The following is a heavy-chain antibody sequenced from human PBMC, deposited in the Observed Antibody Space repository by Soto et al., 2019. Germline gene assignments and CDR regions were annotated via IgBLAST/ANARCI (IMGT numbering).Heavy chain of an antibody. J-gene: IGHJ4*02. D-gene: IGHD6-13*01. V-gene: IGHV4-30-4*01. CDR1: GGSISSGDYY. CDR2: IYYSGST. Sequence: QVQLQESGPGLVKPSQTLSLTCTVSGGSISSGDYYWSWIRQPPGKGLEWIGYIYYSGSTYYNPSLKSRVTISVDTSKNQFSLKLSSVTAADTAVYYCARATNIGAAAGMGDYWGQGTLVTVSS. CDR3: ARATNIGAAAGMGDY.